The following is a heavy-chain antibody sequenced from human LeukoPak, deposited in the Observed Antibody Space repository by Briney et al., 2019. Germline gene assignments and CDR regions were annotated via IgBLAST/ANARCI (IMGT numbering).Heavy chain of an antibody. Sequence: PSETLSLTCAVYGGSFSGYYWSWIRQPPGKGLEWIGEINHSGSTNYNPSLKSRVTISVDTSKNQFSLKLSSVTAADTAVYYCARDLYSSGWYFGYWGQGTLVTVSS. CDR2: INHSGST. J-gene: IGHJ4*02. V-gene: IGHV4-34*01. CDR3: ARDLYSSGWYFGY. CDR1: GGSFSGYY. D-gene: IGHD6-19*01.